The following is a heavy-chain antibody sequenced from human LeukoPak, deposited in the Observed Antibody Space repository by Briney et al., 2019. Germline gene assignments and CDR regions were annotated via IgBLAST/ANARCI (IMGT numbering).Heavy chain of an antibody. CDR3: TTPKYYYGMVY. Sequence: GGSLRLSCAASGFTFSSYAMSWVRQAPGKGLEWVGRIKSKTDGGTTDYAAPVKGRFTISRDDSKNTLYLQMNSLKTEDTAVYYCTTPKYYYGMVYWGQGTLVTVSS. CDR2: IKSKTDGGTT. J-gene: IGHJ4*02. CDR1: GFTFSSYA. V-gene: IGHV3-15*01. D-gene: IGHD3-10*01.